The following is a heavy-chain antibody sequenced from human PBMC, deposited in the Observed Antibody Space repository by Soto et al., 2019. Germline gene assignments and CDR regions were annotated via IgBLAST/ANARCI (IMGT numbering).Heavy chain of an antibody. J-gene: IGHJ4*02. D-gene: IGHD3-22*01. CDR1: GYTFTDYY. V-gene: IGHV1-2*04. CDR2: INPNSGGT. CDR3: ARAQPTSYYYDSSGYYY. Sequence: ASVKVSCKASGYTFTDYYMHWVRQAPGQGLEWMGWINPNSGGTNYAQKFQGWVTMTRDTSISTAYMELSRLRSDDTAVYYCARAQPTSYYYDSSGYYYWGQGTLVTVSS.